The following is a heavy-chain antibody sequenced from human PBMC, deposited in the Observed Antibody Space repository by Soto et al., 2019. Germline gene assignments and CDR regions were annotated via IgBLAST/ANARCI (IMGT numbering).Heavy chain of an antibody. V-gene: IGHV3-30-3*01. J-gene: IGHJ6*02. D-gene: IGHD3-3*01. Sequence: GGSLRLSCAASGFTFSSYAMHWVRQAPGKGLEWVAVISYDGSNKYYADSVKGRFTISRDNSKNTLYLQMNSLRAEDTAVYYCARDNYDFWSGYGFVMSLFYYYYGMDVWGQGTTVTVSS. CDR3: ARDNYDFWSGYGFVMSLFYYYYGMDV. CDR2: ISYDGSNK. CDR1: GFTFSSYA.